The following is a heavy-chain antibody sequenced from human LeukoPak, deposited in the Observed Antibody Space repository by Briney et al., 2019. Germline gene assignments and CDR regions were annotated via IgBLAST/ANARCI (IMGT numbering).Heavy chain of an antibody. V-gene: IGHV4-59*08. J-gene: IGHJ4*02. CDR2: IYYSGST. Sequence: LSRTRIESGGSSRSEDLGWIRNTPEKGLEWIGYIYYSGSTNYNPSLKSRVTISVDTSKNQFSLKLSSVTAADTAVYFCARHGASGSYLYYFDYWGQGTLVTVSS. CDR3: ARHGASGSYLYYFDY. CDR1: GGSSRSED. D-gene: IGHD1-26*01.